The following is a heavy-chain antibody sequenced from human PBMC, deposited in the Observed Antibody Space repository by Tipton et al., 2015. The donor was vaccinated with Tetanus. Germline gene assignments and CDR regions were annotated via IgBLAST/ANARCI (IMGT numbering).Heavy chain of an antibody. Sequence: TLSLTCAVSGVSISSYYWSWIRQSPGKGLEWIGYIFYAGSTNSNPSLKSRVTISVDKAKNQVSLRLNSVTAADTAVYFCARTPDYYYGMDVWGQGTTVTVSS. CDR3: ARTPDYYYGMDV. V-gene: IGHV4-59*12. CDR2: IFYAGST. J-gene: IGHJ6*02. CDR1: GVSISSYY.